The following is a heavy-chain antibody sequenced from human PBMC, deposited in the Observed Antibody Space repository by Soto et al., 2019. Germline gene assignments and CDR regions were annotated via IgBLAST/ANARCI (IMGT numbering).Heavy chain of an antibody. D-gene: IGHD2-15*01. V-gene: IGHV4-34*01. J-gene: IGHJ3*02. CDR1: GGSFSGYY. Sequence: SETLSLTCAVYGGSFSGYYWSWVHQPPGKGLEWIGEINHSGSTNYSSSLKSRVTISVDTSKNQFSLKLSSVTAADTAVYYCARVWVCVVVVAAPAMDAFDIWGQGTMVTVSS. CDR2: INHSGST. CDR3: ARVWVCVVVVAAPAMDAFDI.